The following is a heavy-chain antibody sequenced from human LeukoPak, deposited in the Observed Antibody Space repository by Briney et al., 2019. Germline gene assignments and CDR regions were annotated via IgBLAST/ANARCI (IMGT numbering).Heavy chain of an antibody. D-gene: IGHD5-12*01. CDR3: ARDRRGYDPFDY. CDR1: GYTFTSYG. Sequence: ATVKVSCKASGYTFTSYGISWVRQAPGQGLEWMGWISAYNGNTNYAQKLQGRVTMTTDTSTSTAYMELRSLRSDDTAVYYCARDRRGYDPFDYWGQGTLVTVSS. CDR2: ISAYNGNT. J-gene: IGHJ4*02. V-gene: IGHV1-18*01.